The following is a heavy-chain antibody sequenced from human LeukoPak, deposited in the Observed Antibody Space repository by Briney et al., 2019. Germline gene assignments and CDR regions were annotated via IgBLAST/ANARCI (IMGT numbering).Heavy chain of an antibody. V-gene: IGHV3-23*01. J-gene: IGHJ4*02. CDR2: ISGSGGST. CDR3: AKGTLPVGAIEYYFDY. CDR1: GFTFSNYA. Sequence: GGSLRLSCAASGFTFSNYAMSWVRQAPGKGLEWVSSISGSGGSTYYADSVKGRFTISRDNSKKTLYLQVNSLRVEDTAVYYCAKGTLPVGAIEYYFDYWGQGTLVTVSS. D-gene: IGHD1-26*01.